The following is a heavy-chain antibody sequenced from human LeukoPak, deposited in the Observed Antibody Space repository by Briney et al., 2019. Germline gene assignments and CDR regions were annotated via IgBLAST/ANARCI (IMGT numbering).Heavy chain of an antibody. Sequence: GGSLRLSCAASGFTFSTYEMNWVRQAPGKGLEWVSYISSSGSTIYYADSVKGRFTISRDNAKNSLYLQMNSLRAEDTAIYYCARDGDLTPAVPFDYWGQGALVTVSP. CDR3: ARDGDLTPAVPFDY. D-gene: IGHD6-25*01. CDR2: ISSSGSTI. V-gene: IGHV3-48*03. CDR1: GFTFSTYE. J-gene: IGHJ4*02.